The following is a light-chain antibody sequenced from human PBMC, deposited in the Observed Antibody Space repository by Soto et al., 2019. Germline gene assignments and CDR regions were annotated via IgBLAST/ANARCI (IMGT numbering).Light chain of an antibody. CDR1: QDIRSD. V-gene: IGKV1-17*01. J-gene: IGKJ1*01. Sequence: DIQMTQSPSSLSASVGDRVTITCRASQDIRSDLGWYQQRPGRAPKRLIYATYTLHSGVPSRFSGSRSGTEFTLTINSLQPEDFATYYCLQYNDYPRTFGQGTKVDIK. CDR3: LQYNDYPRT. CDR2: ATY.